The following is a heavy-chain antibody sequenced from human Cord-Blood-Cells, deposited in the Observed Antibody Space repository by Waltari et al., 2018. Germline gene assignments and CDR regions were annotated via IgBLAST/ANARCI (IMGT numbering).Heavy chain of an antibody. CDR3: ATVLDYSNYFDY. Sequence: LPLQETGPGLVKPSETPSLTCTATGGSIRSRRSHCGWIRQPPGKGLEWIGRIYYHESTYYNPSIKRRVAISVDTSKNKFSLKLSSVPAADTAVYYCATVLDYSNYFDYWGQGTLVTVSS. CDR1: GGSIRSRRSH. CDR2: IYYHEST. D-gene: IGHD4-4*01. J-gene: IGHJ4*02. V-gene: IGHV4-39*05.